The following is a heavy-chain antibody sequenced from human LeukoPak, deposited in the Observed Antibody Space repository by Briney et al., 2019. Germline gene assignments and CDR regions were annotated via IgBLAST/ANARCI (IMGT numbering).Heavy chain of an antibody. CDR1: GFTFSSYS. CDR3: ARYYCSGGSCYSISDY. CDR2: ISSSSSYI. D-gene: IGHD2-15*01. Sequence: GGSLRLSCAASGFTFSSYSMNWVRQAPGKGLEWVSSISSSSSYIYYADSVKGRFTISRDNAKNSLYLQMNSLRAEDTAVYYCARYYCSGGSCYSISDYWGQGTLVTVSS. V-gene: IGHV3-21*01. J-gene: IGHJ4*02.